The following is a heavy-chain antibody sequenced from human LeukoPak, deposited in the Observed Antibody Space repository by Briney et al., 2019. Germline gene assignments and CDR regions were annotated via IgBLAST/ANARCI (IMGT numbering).Heavy chain of an antibody. V-gene: IGHV4-59*01. CDR1: GGSISSYY. CDR3: ARSEWGYYYYGMDV. Sequence: SETLSLTCTVSGGSISSYYWSWIRQPPGKGLEWIGYIYYSGSTNYNPSLKSRVTISVDTSKNQFSLKLSSVTAADTAVYYCARSEWGYYYYGMDVWGQGTTVTVSS. D-gene: IGHD1-26*01. CDR2: IYYSGST. J-gene: IGHJ6*02.